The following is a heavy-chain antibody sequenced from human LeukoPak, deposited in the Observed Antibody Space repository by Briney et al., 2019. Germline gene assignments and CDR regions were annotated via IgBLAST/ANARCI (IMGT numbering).Heavy chain of an antibody. V-gene: IGHV4-59*01. D-gene: IGHD3-3*01. J-gene: IGHJ4*02. Sequence: SETLSLTCTVSGGSISSYYWSWIRQPPGKGLEWIGYIYYSGSTNYNPSLKSRVTISVDTSKNQFSLKLSSVTAADTAVYYCARDGYYDFWSGYQYYFDYWGQGTLVTVSS. CDR2: IYYSGST. CDR1: GGSISSYY. CDR3: ARDGYYDFWSGYQYYFDY.